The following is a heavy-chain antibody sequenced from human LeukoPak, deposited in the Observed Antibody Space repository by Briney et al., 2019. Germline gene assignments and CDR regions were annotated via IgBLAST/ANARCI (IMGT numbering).Heavy chain of an antibody. CDR2: IYTSGST. CDR1: GGSISSYY. CDR3: AREGDYYDSSGYSQL. D-gene: IGHD3-22*01. V-gene: IGHV4-4*07. J-gene: IGHJ1*01. Sequence: SETLSLTCTVSGGSISSYYWSWIRQPAGKGLERIGRIYTSGSTNYNPSLKSRVTMSVDTSKNQFSLKLSSVTAADTAVYYCAREGDYYDSSGYSQLWGQGTLVTVSS.